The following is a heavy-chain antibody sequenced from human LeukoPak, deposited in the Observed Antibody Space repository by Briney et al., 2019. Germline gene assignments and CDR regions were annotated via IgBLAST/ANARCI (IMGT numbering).Heavy chain of an antibody. CDR2: IYHSGST. CDR3: ARSGYSSSWYASELDV. J-gene: IGHJ6*02. CDR1: GGSISSGGYY. Sequence: SQTLSLTCTVSGGSISSGGYYWSWIRQPPGKGLEWIGYIYHSGSTYYNPSLKSRVTISVDTSKNQFSLKLSSVTAADTAVYYCARSGYSSSWYASELDVWGQGTTVTVSS. V-gene: IGHV4-30-2*01. D-gene: IGHD6-13*01.